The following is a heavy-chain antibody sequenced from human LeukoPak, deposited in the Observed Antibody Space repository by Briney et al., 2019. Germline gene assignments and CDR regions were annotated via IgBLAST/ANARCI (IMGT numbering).Heavy chain of an antibody. Sequence: SQTLSLTCTVSGGSVSSGNYHWSWIRQSAGEGLEWIGRIYASGSTNYKPSLNSRVTISLDTSKNQSSLKLTSVTAADTAVYYCARGTSYRWQQLASFDSWGQGTLVTVSS. V-gene: IGHV4-61*02. CDR1: GGSVSSGNYH. J-gene: IGHJ4*02. CDR3: ARGTSYRWQQLASFDS. D-gene: IGHD6-13*01. CDR2: IYASGST.